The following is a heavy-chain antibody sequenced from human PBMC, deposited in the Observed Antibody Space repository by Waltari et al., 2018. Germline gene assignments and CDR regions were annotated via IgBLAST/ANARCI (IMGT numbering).Heavy chain of an antibody. J-gene: IGHJ4*02. V-gene: IGHV1-8*02. Sequence: VQLVQSGAEVKEPGSSVKVSCKASGGTFSTYVILWVRQATGQGLEWMGWMNPNSGNTGYAQKFQGRVTMTRNTSISTAYMELSSLRSEDTAVYYCARGRARSGSLVYWGQGTLVTVSS. CDR1: GGTFSTYV. CDR3: ARGRARSGSLVY. CDR2: MNPNSGNT. D-gene: IGHD3-10*01.